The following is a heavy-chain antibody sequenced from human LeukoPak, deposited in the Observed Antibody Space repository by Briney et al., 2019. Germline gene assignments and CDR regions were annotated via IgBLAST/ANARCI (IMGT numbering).Heavy chain of an antibody. CDR3: ARDEAIVVVIPFDI. CDR2: ISSSSSYI. V-gene: IGHV3-21*01. Sequence: GGSLRLSCAASGFTFSSYSMNRVRQAPGKGLEWVSSISSSSSYIYYADSVKGRFTISRDNAKNSLYLQMNSLRAEDTAVYYCARDEAIVVVIPFDIWGQGTMVTVSS. D-gene: IGHD3-22*01. J-gene: IGHJ3*02. CDR1: GFTFSSYS.